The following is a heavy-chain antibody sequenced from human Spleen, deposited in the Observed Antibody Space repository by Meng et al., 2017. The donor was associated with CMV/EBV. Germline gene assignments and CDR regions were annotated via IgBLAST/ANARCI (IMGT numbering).Heavy chain of an antibody. CDR3: ARDRSSPYYYYGLDV. J-gene: IGHJ6*02. V-gene: IGHV4-59*01. D-gene: IGHD3-10*01. CDR1: GGSISSYY. CDR2: IYYSGST. Sequence: SETLSLTCTVSGGSISSYYWSWIRQPPGKGLEWIGHIYYSGSTNYNPSLKSRVTISVDTSKNQFSLKLSSVTAADTAVYYYARDRSSPYYYYGLDVWGQGTTVTVSS.